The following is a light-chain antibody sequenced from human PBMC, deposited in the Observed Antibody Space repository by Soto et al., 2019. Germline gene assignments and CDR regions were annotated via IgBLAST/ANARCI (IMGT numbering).Light chain of an antibody. V-gene: IGKV1-5*03. J-gene: IGKJ1*01. Sequence: DIQMTQSPSTLSASLGDRVTITCRASQRISSWLAWYQLKPGKAPNLLIYKASTLETGVPSRFSGSGSGTEFTLTISSLQHDDFATYFCQQYVNYPWTFGPGTKVDI. CDR2: KAS. CDR1: QRISSW. CDR3: QQYVNYPWT.